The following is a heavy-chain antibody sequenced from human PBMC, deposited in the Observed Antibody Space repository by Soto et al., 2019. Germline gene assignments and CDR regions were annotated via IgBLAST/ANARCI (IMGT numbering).Heavy chain of an antibody. CDR3: ARGRDGYNDYYFDY. CDR1: GGSISSYY. V-gene: IGHV4-59*01. J-gene: IGHJ4*02. D-gene: IGHD5-12*01. CDR2: IYYSGST. Sequence: SETLSLTCTVSGGSISSYYWSWIRQPPGKGLEWIGYIYYSGSTNYNPSLKSRVTISVDTSKNQFSLKLSSVTAADTAVYYCARGRDGYNDYYFDYWGQGTLVTVSS.